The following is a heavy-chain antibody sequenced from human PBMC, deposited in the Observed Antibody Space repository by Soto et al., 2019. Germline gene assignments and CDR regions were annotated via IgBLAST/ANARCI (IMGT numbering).Heavy chain of an antibody. CDR3: ARDFGGNDVNWFDP. J-gene: IGHJ5*02. D-gene: IGHD1-1*01. CDR1: GYTFTSYA. Sequence: QVPLVQSGAEVKKPGASVKVSCKASGYTFTSYAMHWVRQAPGQRLEWMGWINAGNGNTKYSQKFQGRVTITRDTSESTADMELSSLRCEATAVYYCARDFGGNDVNWFDPWGQGTLVTVSS. CDR2: INAGNGNT. V-gene: IGHV1-3*01.